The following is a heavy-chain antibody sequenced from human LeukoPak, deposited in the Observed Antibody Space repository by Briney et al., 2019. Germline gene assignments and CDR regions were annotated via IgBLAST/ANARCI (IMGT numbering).Heavy chain of an antibody. CDR1: GDSVSSVY. D-gene: IGHD3-10*01. J-gene: IGHJ3*02. V-gene: IGHV4-59*02. CDR3: ARSPMVRGVIRRSDAFDI. Sequence: SETLSLTCNVSGDSVSSVYWSWIRQPPGKGLEWIGYIYYSGSTNYNPSLKSRVTISVDTSKNQFSLKLSSVTAADTAVYYCARSPMVRGVIRRSDAFDIWGQGTMVTVSS. CDR2: IYYSGST.